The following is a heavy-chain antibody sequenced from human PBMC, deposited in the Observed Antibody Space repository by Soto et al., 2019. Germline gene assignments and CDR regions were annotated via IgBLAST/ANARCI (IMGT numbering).Heavy chain of an antibody. Sequence: EVQLVESGGGLIQPGGSLRLSCAASGFTVSSNYMSWVRQAPGKGLEWVSVIYSGGSTYYADSVKGRFTISRDNSKNTLYLQMNSLRAEDTAVYYCARDFWAAGLSHYYYGMDVWGQGTTVTVSS. CDR2: IYSGGST. CDR3: ARDFWAAGLSHYYYGMDV. V-gene: IGHV3-53*01. CDR1: GFTVSSNY. D-gene: IGHD6-13*01. J-gene: IGHJ6*02.